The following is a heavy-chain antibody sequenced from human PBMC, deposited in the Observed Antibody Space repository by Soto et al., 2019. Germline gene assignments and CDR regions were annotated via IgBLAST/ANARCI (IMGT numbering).Heavy chain of an antibody. J-gene: IGHJ4*02. D-gene: IGHD3-3*01. CDR2: ISGSGGST. CDR1: GFTFSSYA. CDR3: AKDIQYYDFWSGYYPFGY. Sequence: EVQLLESGGGLVQPGGSLRPSCAASGFTFSSYAMSWVRQAPGKGLEWVSAISGSGGSTYYADSVKGRFTISRDNSKNTLYLQMNSLRAEDTAVYYCAKDIQYYDFWSGYYPFGYWGQGTLVTVSS. V-gene: IGHV3-23*01.